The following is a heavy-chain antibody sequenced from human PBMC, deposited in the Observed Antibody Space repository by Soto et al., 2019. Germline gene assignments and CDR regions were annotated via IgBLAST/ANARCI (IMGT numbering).Heavy chain of an antibody. Sequence: ASVKVSCKASGYTFTGYYMHWVRQAPGQGLEWMGWINPNSGGTNYAQKFQGRVTMTRDTSISTAHTELRSLGFDDTDVYYCARGGTRSWNDPADFWGQGTLVTVSS. V-gene: IGHV1-2*02. CDR3: ARGGTRSWNDPADF. CDR2: INPNSGGT. J-gene: IGHJ4*02. CDR1: GYTFTGYY. D-gene: IGHD1-1*01.